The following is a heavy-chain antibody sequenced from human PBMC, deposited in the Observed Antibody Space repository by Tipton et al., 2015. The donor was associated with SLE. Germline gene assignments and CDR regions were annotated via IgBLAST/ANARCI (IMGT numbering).Heavy chain of an antibody. D-gene: IGHD5-24*01. CDR1: GGSISSGGYY. Sequence: TLSLTCTVSGGSISSGGYYWSWIRQHPGKGLEWIGYIYHSGSTYYNPSLKSRVTISVDTSKNQFSLKLSSVTAADTAVYYCARGRDGYNSGHYYYYYYMDVWGKGTTVTVSS. CDR3: ARGRDGYNSGHYYYYYYMDV. CDR2: IYHSGST. J-gene: IGHJ6*03. V-gene: IGHV4-31*03.